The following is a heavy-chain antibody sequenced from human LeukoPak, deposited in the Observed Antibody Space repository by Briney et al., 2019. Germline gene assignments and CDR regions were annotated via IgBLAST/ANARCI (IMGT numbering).Heavy chain of an antibody. CDR1: GFTFSSYA. V-gene: IGHV3-30*04. Sequence: GGSLRLSCAASGFTFSSYAMPWVRQAPGKGLEWVAVISYDGSNKYYADSVKGRFTISRDNSKNTLYLQMNSLRAEDTAVYYCAREYCSSTSCYSRGKSYYYYYGMDVWGQGTTVTVSS. CDR3: AREYCSSTSCYSRGKSYYYYYGMDV. J-gene: IGHJ6*02. CDR2: ISYDGSNK. D-gene: IGHD2-2*01.